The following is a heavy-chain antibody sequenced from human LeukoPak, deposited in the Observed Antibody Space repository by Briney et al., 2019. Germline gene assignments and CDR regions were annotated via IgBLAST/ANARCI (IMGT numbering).Heavy chain of an antibody. CDR3: AKDRYSSGWRTYFDY. D-gene: IGHD6-19*01. CDR2: ISGSGGST. J-gene: IGHJ4*02. Sequence: GXSLRLSCAASGFTFSSYAMSWVRQAPGKGLEWVSAISGSGGSTYYADSVKGRFTISRDNSKNTLYLQMNSLRAEDTAVYYCAKDRYSSGWRTYFDYWGQGTLVTVSS. CDR1: GFTFSSYA. V-gene: IGHV3-23*01.